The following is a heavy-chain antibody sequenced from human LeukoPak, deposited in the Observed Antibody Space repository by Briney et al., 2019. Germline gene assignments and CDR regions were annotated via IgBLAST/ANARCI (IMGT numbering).Heavy chain of an antibody. V-gene: IGHV3-64*01. J-gene: IGHJ4*02. CDR3: ARDQEEDYGDYLFDY. CDR2: ISSNGGST. D-gene: IGHD4-17*01. Sequence: PGGSLRLSCAASGFTFSSYAMHWVRQAPGKGLEYVSAISSNGGSTYYANSVKGRFTISRDNSKNTLYLQMGSLRAEDMAVYYCARDQEEDYGDYLFDYWGQGTLVTVSS. CDR1: GFTFSSYA.